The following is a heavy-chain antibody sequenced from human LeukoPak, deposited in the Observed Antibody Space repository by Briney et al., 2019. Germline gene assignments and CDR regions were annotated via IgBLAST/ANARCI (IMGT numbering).Heavy chain of an antibody. D-gene: IGHD3-10*01. Sequence: PSETLSLTCTVSGGSISSSSYYWGWIRQPPGKGLEWIGSIYYSGSTYYNPSLKSRVTISVDTSKNQFSLKLTSVTAADTAMYFCARLGGNWNSPGRDYWGQGTLVTVSS. CDR1: GGSISSSSYY. J-gene: IGHJ4*02. CDR3: ARLGGNWNSPGRDY. V-gene: IGHV4-39*01. CDR2: IYYSGST.